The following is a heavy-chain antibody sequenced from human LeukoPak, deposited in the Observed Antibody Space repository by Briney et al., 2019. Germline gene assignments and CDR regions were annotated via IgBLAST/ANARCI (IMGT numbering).Heavy chain of an antibody. CDR1: GYSITSDYY. V-gene: IGHV4-38-2*01. D-gene: IGHD6-13*01. Sequence: PSETLSLTCVVSGYSITSDYYWGWIRQPPGKGLEWIGRIYTSGSTNYNPSLKSRVTMSVDTSKNQFSLKLGSVTAADTAVYYCARGFGAAAGDYWGQGTLVTVSS. CDR3: ARGFGAAAGDY. CDR2: IYTSGST. J-gene: IGHJ4*02.